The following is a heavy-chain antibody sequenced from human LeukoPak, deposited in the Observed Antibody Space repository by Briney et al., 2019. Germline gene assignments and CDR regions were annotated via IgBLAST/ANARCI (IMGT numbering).Heavy chain of an antibody. V-gene: IGHV3-30*04. CDR2: ISYDGSNK. CDR1: GFTFSSYA. J-gene: IGHJ4*02. D-gene: IGHD2-2*01. CDR3: ARALCSSTSCYPRPLDY. Sequence: GRSLRLSCAASGFTFSSYAMHWVRQAPGKGLEWVAVISYDGSNKYYADSVKGRFTISRDNSKNTLYLQMNSLRAEDTAVYYCARALCSSTSCYPRPLDYWGQGTLVTVSS.